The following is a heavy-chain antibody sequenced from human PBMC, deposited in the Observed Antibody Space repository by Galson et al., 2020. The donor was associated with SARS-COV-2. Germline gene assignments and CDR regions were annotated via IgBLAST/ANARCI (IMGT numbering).Heavy chain of an antibody. CDR2: VTGDGAIP. Sequence: TGGSLRLSCAASGFTFSAYSMAWLRQAPGQGLEWVAAVTGDGAIPYHADPLKGRFTISRDNSMNTVFLQMNSLRAEDSALYYCAKEMTGGYKIEQWGQGALVTVSS. D-gene: IGHD3-22*01. CDR1: GFTFSAYS. CDR3: AKEMTGGYKIEQ. J-gene: IGHJ4*02. V-gene: IGHV3-23*01.